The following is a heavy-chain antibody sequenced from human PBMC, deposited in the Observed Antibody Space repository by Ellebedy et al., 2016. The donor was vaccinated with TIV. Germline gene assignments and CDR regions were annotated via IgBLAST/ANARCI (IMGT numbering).Heavy chain of an antibody. CDR3: ARQPQNGSYGLFP. Sequence: ASVKVSCKASGYTFTAFYMHWVRQAPGQGLEWTGWINFNSGATKYIQNFQGRVTMTRDMSTSTVYMELSSLTSDDTAMYYCARQPQNGSYGLFPWGQGTLVTVSS. CDR2: INFNSGAT. D-gene: IGHD6-19*01. V-gene: IGHV1-2*02. CDR1: GYTFTAFY. J-gene: IGHJ5*02.